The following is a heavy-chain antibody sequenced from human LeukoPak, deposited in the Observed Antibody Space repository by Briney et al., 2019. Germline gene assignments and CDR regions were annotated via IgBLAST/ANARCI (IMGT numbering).Heavy chain of an antibody. CDR2: IKQDGSEK. Sequence: GGSLRLSCGAPGFTFSSNWMSWVRQAPGKGLEWAANIKQDGSEKYYVDSVKGRFTISRDNAKNSLYLQMNSLRVEDTAVYYCARVPAVRGVIDYYYGMDVWGQGTTVTVSS. V-gene: IGHV3-7*01. CDR1: GFTFSSNW. D-gene: IGHD3-10*01. CDR3: ARVPAVRGVIDYYYGMDV. J-gene: IGHJ6*02.